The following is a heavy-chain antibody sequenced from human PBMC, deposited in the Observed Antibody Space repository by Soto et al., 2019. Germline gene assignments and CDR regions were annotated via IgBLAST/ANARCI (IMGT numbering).Heavy chain of an antibody. J-gene: IGHJ4*02. D-gene: IGHD4-4*01. CDR3: ARHVKGTNYPYYFDS. CDR2: IYYSGTT. CDR1: GGSISSSIYY. Sequence: QLQLQESGPGLVQPSEPLSLTCTISGGSISSSIYYWGWVRQPPGKGLEWLGTIYYSGTTYFNPSLKSRVTMSVDMSKNQVSLKLSSVTATDTAFYFCARHVKGTNYPYYFDSWGQGTLVTVSS. V-gene: IGHV4-39*01.